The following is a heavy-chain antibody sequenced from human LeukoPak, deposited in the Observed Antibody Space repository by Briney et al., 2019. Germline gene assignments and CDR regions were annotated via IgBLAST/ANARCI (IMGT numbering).Heavy chain of an antibody. J-gene: IGHJ5*02. CDR2: IYHSGST. CDR1: GYSISSGYY. V-gene: IGHV4-38-2*01. Sequence: SETLSLTCAVSGYSISSGYYWGWIRQPPGQGLEWIGSIYHSGSTYYNPSLKSRVTISVDTSKNQFSLKLSSVAAADTAVYYCARGVGDIVVVVAADWFDPWGQGTLVTVSS. CDR3: ARGVGDIVVVVAADWFDP. D-gene: IGHD2-15*01.